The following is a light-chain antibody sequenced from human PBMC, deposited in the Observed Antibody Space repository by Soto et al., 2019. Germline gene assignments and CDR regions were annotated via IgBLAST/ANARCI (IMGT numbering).Light chain of an antibody. Sequence: EIVLTQSPGTLSLSPGERATLSCRASRSVSSSYLAWYQQKPGQAPRLLICGASSRATGIPDRFSGSESGTDFTLTISRLEPEDFAVYYCQQYGSSPPYTVGQGTKLEIK. CDR3: QQYGSSPPYT. J-gene: IGKJ2*01. CDR1: RSVSSSY. V-gene: IGKV3-20*01. CDR2: GAS.